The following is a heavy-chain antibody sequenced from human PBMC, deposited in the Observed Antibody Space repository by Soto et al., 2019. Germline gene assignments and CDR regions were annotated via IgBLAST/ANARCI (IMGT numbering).Heavy chain of an antibody. Sequence: GGSLRLSCAASGFTFSSYWMHWVRQAPGKGLVWVSRINRDGSSKSYADSVKGRFTISRDNAKNTLYLQMNSLRAEDTAVYYCARVMDIVVVPAAPYYYYGMDVWGQGTTVTVSS. CDR1: GFTFSSYW. V-gene: IGHV3-74*01. CDR2: INRDGSSK. CDR3: ARVMDIVVVPAAPYYYYGMDV. D-gene: IGHD2-2*03. J-gene: IGHJ6*02.